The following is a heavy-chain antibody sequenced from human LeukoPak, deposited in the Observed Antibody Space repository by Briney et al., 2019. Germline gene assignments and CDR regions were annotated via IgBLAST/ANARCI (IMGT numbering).Heavy chain of an antibody. D-gene: IGHD4-17*01. CDR2: ISGSGGST. J-gene: IGHJ4*02. V-gene: IGHV3-23*01. CDR3: AKDGFDYGDYVTLYYFDY. Sequence: GGSLVLSCAASGFPFSSYAMSWVRQAPGKGLEWVSAISGSGGSTYYANSVKGRFTISRDNSKNTLYLQMNSLRAEDTAVYYCAKDGFDYGDYVTLYYFDYWGQGTLVTVSS. CDR1: GFPFSSYA.